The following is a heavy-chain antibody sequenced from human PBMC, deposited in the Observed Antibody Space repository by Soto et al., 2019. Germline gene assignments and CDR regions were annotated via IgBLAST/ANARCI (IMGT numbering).Heavy chain of an antibody. Sequence: SVKASCKASGDIFSNHYIHWVRQAPGQGLEWMGIINPSGGSTNYAQKFQGRITMTRDTSTSTVYMELRSLRSDDTAVYYCARDQGSGSMDVWGKGTTVTVSS. V-gene: IGHV1-46*01. CDR3: ARDQGSGSMDV. CDR1: GDIFSNHY. D-gene: IGHD3-10*01. J-gene: IGHJ6*03. CDR2: INPSGGST.